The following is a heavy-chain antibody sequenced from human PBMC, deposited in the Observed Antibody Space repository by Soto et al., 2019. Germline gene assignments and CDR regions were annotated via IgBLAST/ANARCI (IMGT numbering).Heavy chain of an antibody. J-gene: IGHJ6*02. CDR1: GFTFSNAW. CDR3: TTDPKYYDFWSGLPGDYYYGMDV. CDR2: IKSKTDGGTT. V-gene: IGHV3-15*01. D-gene: IGHD3-3*01. Sequence: GGSLRLSCAASGFTFSNAWMSWVRQAPGKGLEWVGRIKSKTDGGTTDYAAPVKGRFTISRDDSKNTLYLQMNSLKTEDTAVYYCTTDPKYYDFWSGLPGDYYYGMDVWGQGTTVTVSS.